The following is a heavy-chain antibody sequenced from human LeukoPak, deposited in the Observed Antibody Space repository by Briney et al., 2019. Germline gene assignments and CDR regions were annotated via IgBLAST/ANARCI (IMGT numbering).Heavy chain of an antibody. D-gene: IGHD4/OR15-4a*01. CDR1: GFTFSDYY. J-gene: IGHJ4*02. CDR3: AKGREANLYYFDY. Sequence: GGSLRLSCAASGFTFSDYYMSWIRQAPGKGLEWVSYISSSGSTIYYADSVKGRFTIPRDNAKNSLYLQMNSLRAEDTAVYYCAKGREANLYYFDYWGQGTLVTVSS. V-gene: IGHV3-11*01. CDR2: ISSSGSTI.